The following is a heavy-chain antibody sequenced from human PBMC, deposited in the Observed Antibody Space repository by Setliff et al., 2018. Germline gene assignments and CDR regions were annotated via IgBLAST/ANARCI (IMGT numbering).Heavy chain of an antibody. Sequence: SETLSLTCAVYGESFSGHYWSWIRQPPGKGLEWIGEINHSGSTNYNPSLKSRVTISVDTSKNQFSMNLSAVTAADTAVYFCAREDGPNYYYYYMDIWGKGTTVTVSS. CDR2: INHSGST. J-gene: IGHJ6*03. V-gene: IGHV4-34*01. CDR1: GESFSGHY. D-gene: IGHD2-15*01. CDR3: AREDGPNYYYYYMDI.